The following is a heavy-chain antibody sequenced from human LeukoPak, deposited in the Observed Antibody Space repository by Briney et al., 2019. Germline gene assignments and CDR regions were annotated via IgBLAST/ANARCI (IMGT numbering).Heavy chain of an antibody. CDR1: GGTFSSYA. V-gene: IGHV1-69*04. CDR2: IIPIFGIA. CDR3: ARFRHYYDSSGSWYFDL. J-gene: IGHJ2*01. D-gene: IGHD3-22*01. Sequence: GASVKVSCKASGGTFSSYAISWVRQAPGQGLEWMGRIIPIFGIANYAQKFQGRVTITADKSTSTAYMELSSLRSEDTAVYYCARFRHYYDSSGSWYFDLWGRGTLATVSS.